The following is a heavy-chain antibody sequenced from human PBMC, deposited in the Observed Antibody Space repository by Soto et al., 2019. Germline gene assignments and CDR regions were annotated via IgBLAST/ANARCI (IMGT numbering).Heavy chain of an antibody. V-gene: IGHV4-39*01. CDR3: APLSVSLSGPYGVHV. J-gene: IGHJ6*02. CDR1: GYSVTSSDYY. D-gene: IGHD2-15*01. Sequence: SETLSLTCSVSGYSVTSSDYYWAWIRQPPGKGLEWIGSMFYSGLTYYNPSLKSRVTLSVDTSKNQFSVRLNSVTAADTAVYYCAPLSVSLSGPYGVHVWGQGTTVTVSS. CDR2: MFYSGLT.